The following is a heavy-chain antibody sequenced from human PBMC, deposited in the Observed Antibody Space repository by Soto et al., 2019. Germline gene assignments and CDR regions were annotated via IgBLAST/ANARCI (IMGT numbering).Heavy chain of an antibody. CDR2: IIPIFGTA. J-gene: IGHJ4*02. CDR1: GGTFSRYA. CDR3: ADGAPILLWSGEF. Sequence: QVQLVQSGAEVKKPGSSVKVSCEASGGTFSRYAISWVRQAPGQGLEWMGGIIPIFGTANYAQKFQGRVTITADESTSTAYMELSSLRSEDTTVYYCADGAPILLWSGEFWGQGTLVTVSS. V-gene: IGHV1-69*01. D-gene: IGHD3-10*01.